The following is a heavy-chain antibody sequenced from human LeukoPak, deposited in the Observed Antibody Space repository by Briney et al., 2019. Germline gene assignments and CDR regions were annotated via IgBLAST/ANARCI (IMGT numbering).Heavy chain of an antibody. D-gene: IGHD3-10*01. CDR2: ISTTGST. CDR3: GRAPYGPLNH. J-gene: IGHJ4*02. V-gene: IGHV4-61*02. CDR1: GDSISSGSYF. Sequence: SETLSLTCTVSGDSISSGSYFWSWIRQPAGKGLEWIGRISTTGSTNYNPSLKSRISISAVTSKNQSSLSLTSVTAADTAVYYCGRAPYGPLNHWGQGILVTVSS.